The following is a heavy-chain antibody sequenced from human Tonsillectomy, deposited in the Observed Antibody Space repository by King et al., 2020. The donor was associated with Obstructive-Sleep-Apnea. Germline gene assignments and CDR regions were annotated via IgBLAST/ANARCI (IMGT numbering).Heavy chain of an antibody. D-gene: IGHD4-17*01. V-gene: IGHV3-48*04. CDR2: ISSSSSTI. CDR1: GFSLSGYN. CDR3: ARDRTYDYGAHPGADAFDI. J-gene: IGHJ3*02. Sequence: VQLVESGGGLVHPGGSLRLSCAASGFSLSGYNMNWVRQAPGRGLEWVSYISSSSSTIYYAQSVKGRFTISRDNAKNSVYLQMNSLRAEDRAVSYCARDRTYDYGAHPGADAFDIWGQGTIVTVSS.